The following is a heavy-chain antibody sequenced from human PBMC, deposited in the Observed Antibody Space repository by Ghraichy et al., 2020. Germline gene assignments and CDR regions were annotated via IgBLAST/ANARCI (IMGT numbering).Heavy chain of an antibody. CDR1: GGSVSSFY. D-gene: IGHD1-26*01. Sequence: SETLSLTCTVSGGSVSSFYWIWIRQPPGKGLEWIGYIYYSGSTNYNPSLKSRVAISVDTSKNQFSLKLSSVTAADTAVYYCARDRRGSGIVEYWGQGTLVNVSS. CDR2: IYYSGST. CDR3: ARDRRGSGIVEY. J-gene: IGHJ4*02. V-gene: IGHV4-59*02.